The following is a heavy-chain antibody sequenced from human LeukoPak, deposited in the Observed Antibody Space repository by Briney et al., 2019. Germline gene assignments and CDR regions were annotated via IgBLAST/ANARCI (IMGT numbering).Heavy chain of an antibody. D-gene: IGHD1-26*01. CDR2: ISAYNGNT. V-gene: IGHV1-18*04. CDR3: ARDQGIVGATTWFDP. CDR1: GYTFTSYY. J-gene: IGHJ5*02. Sequence: GASVKVSCKASGYTFTSYYMHWVRQAPGQGLEWMGWISAYNGNTNYAQKLQGRVTMTTDTSTSTAYMELRSLRSDDTAVYYCARDQGIVGATTWFDPWGQGTLVTVSS.